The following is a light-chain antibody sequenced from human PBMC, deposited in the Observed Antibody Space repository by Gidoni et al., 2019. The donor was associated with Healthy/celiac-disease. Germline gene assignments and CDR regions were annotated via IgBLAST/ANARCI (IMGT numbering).Light chain of an antibody. CDR3: QQSYSTPLT. CDR2: AAS. V-gene: IGKV1-39*01. J-gene: IGKJ4*01. CDR1: QSISSY. Sequence: QSPSSLSASVGDRVTITCRASQSISSYLNWYQQKPGKAPKLLIYAASSLQSGVPSRFSGSGSGTDFTLTISSLQPEDFATYYCQQSYSTPLTFGGGTKVEIK.